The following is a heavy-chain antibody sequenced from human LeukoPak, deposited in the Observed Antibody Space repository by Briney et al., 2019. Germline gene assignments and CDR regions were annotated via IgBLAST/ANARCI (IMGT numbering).Heavy chain of an antibody. CDR1: GGSLTTSSYY. V-gene: IGHV4-39*07. J-gene: IGHJ4*02. Sequence: SETLSFTCTVSGGSLTTSSYYWGWIRQPPGKGLEWIASIYYNGDTYSNPSLKSRVTISVDTSKNQFSLKLSSVTAADTAVYYCARGGNYYGSGDFDYWGQGTLVTVSS. CDR3: ARGGNYYGSGDFDY. D-gene: IGHD3-10*01. CDR2: IYYNGDT.